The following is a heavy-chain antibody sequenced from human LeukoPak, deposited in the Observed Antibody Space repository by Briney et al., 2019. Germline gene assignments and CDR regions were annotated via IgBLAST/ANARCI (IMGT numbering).Heavy chain of an antibody. D-gene: IGHD3-9*01. CDR1: GYTFTGYY. CDR3: ATSREDILTGYYNFDY. V-gene: IGHV1-2*02. CDR2: INPNSGGT. J-gene: IGHJ4*02. Sequence: ASVKVSCKASGYTFTGYYMHWVRQAPGQGLEWMGWINPNSGGTNYAQKFQGRVTMTRDTSISTAYMELSRLRSDDTAVYYCATSREDILTGYYNFDYWGQGTLVTVSS.